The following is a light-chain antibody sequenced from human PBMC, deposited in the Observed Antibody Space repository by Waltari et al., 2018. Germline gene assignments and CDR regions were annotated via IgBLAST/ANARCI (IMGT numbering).Light chain of an antibody. Sequence: EIVLTQSPGTLSLSPGERATLSCRASQSVSWFLAWYQQKPGQAPRLLIYHDSSRATGIPYRFSGSWSGTDLCLTISRLEPEDFAVYYCQQYVTLPATFGQGTKLEIK. CDR1: QSVSWF. CDR3: QQYVTLPAT. CDR2: HDS. V-gene: IGKV3-20*01. J-gene: IGKJ1*01.